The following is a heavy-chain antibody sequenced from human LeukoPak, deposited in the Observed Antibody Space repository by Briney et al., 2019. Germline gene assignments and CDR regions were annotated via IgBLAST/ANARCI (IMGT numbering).Heavy chain of an antibody. J-gene: IGHJ4*02. V-gene: IGHV3-21*01. CDR1: GFTFSSYS. Sequence: GGSLRPSCAASGFTFSSYSMNWVRQAPGKGLEWVSSISSSSSYIYYADSVKGRFTISRDNAKNSLYLQMNSLRAEDTAVYYCAREARSASIAARPADYWGQGTLVTVSS. CDR2: ISSSSSYI. D-gene: IGHD6-6*01. CDR3: AREARSASIAARPADY.